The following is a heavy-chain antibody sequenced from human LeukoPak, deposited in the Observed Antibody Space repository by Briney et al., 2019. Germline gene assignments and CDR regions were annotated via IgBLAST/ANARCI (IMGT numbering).Heavy chain of an antibody. D-gene: IGHD5-18*01. CDR1: GFTFSSYW. Sequence: GGSLRLSCAASGFTFSSYWMSWVRQAPGKGLEWVANIKQDGSEKYYVDSVKGRFTISRDNSKNTLYLQMNSLKTEDTAVYYCTSLKDTWGQGTLVTVSS. J-gene: IGHJ4*02. CDR2: IKQDGSEK. CDR3: TSLKDT. V-gene: IGHV3-7*03.